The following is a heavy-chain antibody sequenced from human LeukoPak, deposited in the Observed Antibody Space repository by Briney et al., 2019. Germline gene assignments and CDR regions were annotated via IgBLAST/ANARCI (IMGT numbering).Heavy chain of an antibody. Sequence: GGSLRLSCAASGFTFSSYTMSWVRQAPGKGLEWVSGVSGSGGSAHYADSVKGRFTISRDNSKNTLYLQMNSLRAEDTAVYYCAASLPNIVVVPATKGPFGYWGQGTLVTVSS. CDR1: GFTFSSYT. J-gene: IGHJ4*02. D-gene: IGHD2-2*01. CDR2: VSGSGGSA. CDR3: AASLPNIVVVPATKGPFGY. V-gene: IGHV3-23*01.